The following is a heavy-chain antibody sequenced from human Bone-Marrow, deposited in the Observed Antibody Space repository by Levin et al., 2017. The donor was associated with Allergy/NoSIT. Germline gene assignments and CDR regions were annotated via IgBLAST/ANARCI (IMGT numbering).Heavy chain of an antibody. CDR1: GYTFTSYY. D-gene: IGHD6-6*01. J-gene: IGHJ4*02. CDR3: ATCDRSSSSFDY. CDR2: INPSGGST. Sequence: GESLKISCKASGYTFTSYYMHWVRQAPGQGLEWMGIINPSGGSTSYAQKFQGRVTMTRDTSTSTVYMELSSLRSEDTAVYYCATCDRSSSSFDYWGQGTLVTVSS. V-gene: IGHV1-46*01.